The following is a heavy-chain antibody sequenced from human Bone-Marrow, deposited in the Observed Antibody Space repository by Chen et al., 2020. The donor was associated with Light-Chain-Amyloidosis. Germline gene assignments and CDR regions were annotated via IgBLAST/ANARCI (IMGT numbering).Heavy chain of an antibody. Sequence: QVQLVESGGDVVQPGKSLRLSCTASGFTFSKYGMNWVRQAPGKGLEWVAILSYDGKTFYADSVKGRVTISRDNSKNTLYLQMNSLRAEDTAVYYCAKDQGGYDILTGYYHSGYDYWGQGTLVTVSS. CDR2: LSYDGKT. D-gene: IGHD3-9*01. V-gene: IGHV3-30*18. CDR3: AKDQGGYDILTGYYHSGYDY. CDR1: GFTFSKYG. J-gene: IGHJ4*02.